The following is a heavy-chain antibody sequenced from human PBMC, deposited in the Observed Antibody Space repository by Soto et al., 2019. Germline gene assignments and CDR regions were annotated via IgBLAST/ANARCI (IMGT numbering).Heavy chain of an antibody. Sequence: GASVKVSCKASGYTFTSYYMHWVRQAPGQRLEWMGWINAGNGNTKYSQKFQGRVTITRDTSASTAYMELSSLRSEDTAVYYCARGPGGPDGPGDYWGQGTLVTAPQ. CDR2: INAGNGNT. CDR3: ARGPGGPDGPGDY. CDR1: GYTFTSYY. J-gene: IGHJ4*02. V-gene: IGHV1-3*01. D-gene: IGHD2-15*01.